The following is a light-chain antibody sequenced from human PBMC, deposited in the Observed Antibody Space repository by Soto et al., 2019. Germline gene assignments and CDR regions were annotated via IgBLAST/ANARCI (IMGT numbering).Light chain of an antibody. CDR1: SSDIGPYDY. V-gene: IGLV2-14*01. Sequence: QSVLTQPASVSGSPGQSITISCSGASSDIGPYDYVSWYQQHPGRAPKHLIYEVSNRPSGVSYRFSGSKSGNTASLTISGLQAEDEGDYYWTTFAPGRIYVFGSGTKLTVL. CDR2: EVS. CDR3: TTFAPGRIYV. J-gene: IGLJ1*01.